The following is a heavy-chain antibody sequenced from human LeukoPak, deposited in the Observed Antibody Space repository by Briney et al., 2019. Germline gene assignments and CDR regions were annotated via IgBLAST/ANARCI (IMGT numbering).Heavy chain of an antibody. D-gene: IGHD5-12*01. CDR3: AKGGYGGRRLNYYYGMDV. CDR1: GFTFSSYA. CDR2: ISGSGGST. J-gene: IGHJ6*02. V-gene: IGHV3-23*01. Sequence: GGSLRLSCAASGFTFSSYAMSWVRQAPGKGLEGVSAISGSGGSTYYADSVKGRFTISRDNSKNTLYLQMNSLRAEDTAVYYCAKGGYGGRRLNYYYGMDVWGQGTTVTVSS.